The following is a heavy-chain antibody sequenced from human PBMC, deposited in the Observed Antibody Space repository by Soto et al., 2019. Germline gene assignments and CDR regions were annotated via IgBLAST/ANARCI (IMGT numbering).Heavy chain of an antibody. CDR3: AKDRDYVWGSYRSALFDY. V-gene: IGHV3-23*01. CDR2: ISGSGGST. Sequence: GGSLRLSCAASGFTFSSYAMSWVRQAPGKGLEWVSAISGSGGSTYYADSVKGRFTISRDNSKNTLYLQMNSLRAEDTAVYYCAKDRDYVWGSYRSALFDYWGQGTLVTVSS. D-gene: IGHD3-16*02. J-gene: IGHJ4*02. CDR1: GFTFSSYA.